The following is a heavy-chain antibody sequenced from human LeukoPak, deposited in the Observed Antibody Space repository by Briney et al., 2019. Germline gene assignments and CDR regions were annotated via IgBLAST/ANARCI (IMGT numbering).Heavy chain of an antibody. Sequence: ASVKVSCKASGYTFTSYGISWVRQAPGQGLEWMGWISAYNGNTNYAQKLQGRVTMTTDTSTSTAYMELRSLRSDDTAAYYCARDRSGYSYGTDLYYYYYGMDVWGQGTTVTVSS. CDR3: ARDRSGYSYGTDLYYYYYGMDV. V-gene: IGHV1-18*01. D-gene: IGHD5-18*01. CDR2: ISAYNGNT. CDR1: GYTFTSYG. J-gene: IGHJ6*02.